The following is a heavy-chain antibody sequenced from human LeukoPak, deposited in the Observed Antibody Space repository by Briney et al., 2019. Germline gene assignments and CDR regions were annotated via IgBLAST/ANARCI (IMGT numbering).Heavy chain of an antibody. D-gene: IGHD6-6*01. Sequence: GGSLRLSCAASGFTFSSHAVSWVRQAPGKGLEWVSAISGSGGSTYYADSVKGRFTISRDNSKNTLYLQMNSLRAEDTAVYYCAKDQQKYSSSSPFDYWGQGTLVTVSS. J-gene: IGHJ4*02. CDR2: ISGSGGST. CDR3: AKDQQKYSSSSPFDY. CDR1: GFTFSSHA. V-gene: IGHV3-23*01.